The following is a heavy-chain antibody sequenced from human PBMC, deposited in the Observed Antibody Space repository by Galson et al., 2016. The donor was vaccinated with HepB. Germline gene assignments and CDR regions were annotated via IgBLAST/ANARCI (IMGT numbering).Heavy chain of an antibody. D-gene: IGHD1-14*01. Sequence: SVKVSCKASGYTFISYALNWVRQAPGQRPEWMGWINTNTGNPTYAQGFTGRFVFSLDTSVSTAYLEISSLKAEDSGLYYCARNRGTGFAYNWFDPWGQGTLVTVS. CDR3: ARNRGTGFAYNWFDP. CDR2: INTNTGNP. V-gene: IGHV7-4-1*02. J-gene: IGHJ5*02. CDR1: GYTFISYA.